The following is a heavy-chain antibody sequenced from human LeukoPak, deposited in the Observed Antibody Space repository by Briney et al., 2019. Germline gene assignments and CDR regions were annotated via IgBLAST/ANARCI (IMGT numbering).Heavy chain of an antibody. J-gene: IGHJ4*02. D-gene: IGHD1-26*01. CDR1: GYTFTTYY. CDR2: INRSAGRT. CDR3: AREYAPRYGGSNYFDY. V-gene: IGHV1-46*01. Sequence: ASVQVSCKASGYTFTTYYMHWVRQAPAQRREWMGIINRSAGRTTYAQKFQGRVTITRDTSTSTVYMELSSLRSEDTAVYYCAREYAPRYGGSNYFDYWGQGTLVTVSS.